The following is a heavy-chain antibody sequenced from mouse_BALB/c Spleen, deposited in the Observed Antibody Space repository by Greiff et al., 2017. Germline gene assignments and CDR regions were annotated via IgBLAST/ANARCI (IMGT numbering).Heavy chain of an antibody. J-gene: IGHJ3*01. D-gene: IGHD2-4*01. CDR2: IWAGGST. CDR3: AREEYDYDGFAY. Sequence: VKLEESGPGLVAPSQSLSITCTVSGFSLTSYGVHWVRQPPGKGLEWLGVIWAGGSTNYNSALMSRLSISKDNSKSQVFLKMNSLQTDDTAMYYCAREEYDYDGFAYWGQGTLVTVSA. V-gene: IGHV2-9*02. CDR1: GFSLTSYG.